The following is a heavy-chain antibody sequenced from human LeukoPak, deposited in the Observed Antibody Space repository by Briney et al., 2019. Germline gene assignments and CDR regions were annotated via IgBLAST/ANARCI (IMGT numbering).Heavy chain of an antibody. Sequence: PSETLSLTCTVSGGSINSYYWSWIRQPAGKGLEWIGRICTSGSTNYNPSLKSRVTMSVDTSKNQFSLKLSSVTAADTAMYYCARGHGDYLAVFDYWGQGTLVTVSS. CDR1: GGSINSYY. CDR3: ARGHGDYLAVFDY. CDR2: ICTSGST. J-gene: IGHJ4*02. D-gene: IGHD4-17*01. V-gene: IGHV4-4*07.